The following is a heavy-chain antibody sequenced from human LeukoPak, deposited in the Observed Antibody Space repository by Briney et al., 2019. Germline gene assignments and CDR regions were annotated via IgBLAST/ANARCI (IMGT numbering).Heavy chain of an antibody. V-gene: IGHV1-18*01. J-gene: IGHJ4*02. CDR3: ARDHYYDSSGYYLAGDY. Sequence: EASVKVSCKASGYTFTSYGISWVRQAPGQGLEWMGWISAYSGNTNYAQKLQGRVTMTTDTSTSTAYMELRSLRSDDTAVCYCARDHYYDSSGYYLAGDYWGQGTLVTVSS. D-gene: IGHD3-22*01. CDR1: GYTFTSYG. CDR2: ISAYSGNT.